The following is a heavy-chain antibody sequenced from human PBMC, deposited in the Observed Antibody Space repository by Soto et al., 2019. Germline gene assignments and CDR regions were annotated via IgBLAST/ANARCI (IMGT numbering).Heavy chain of an antibody. D-gene: IGHD6-6*01. CDR1: GGTSSSYA. J-gene: IGHJ6*02. Sequence: SVKVSCKASGGTSSSYAISWVRQAPGQGLEWMGGIIPIFGTANYAQKFQGRVTITADESTSTAYMELSSLRSEDTAVYYCVRVVDYSSSSSTHYGMDVWGQGTTVTVSS. V-gene: IGHV1-69*13. CDR3: VRVVDYSSSSSTHYGMDV. CDR2: IIPIFGTA.